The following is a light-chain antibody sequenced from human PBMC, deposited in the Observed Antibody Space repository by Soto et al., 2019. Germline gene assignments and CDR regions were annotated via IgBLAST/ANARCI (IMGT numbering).Light chain of an antibody. J-gene: IGKJ1*01. CDR1: QSISDW. CDR2: KAS. Sequence: IQMTQSPSTLSASVGDRVTITCRASQSISDWLAWYQQKPGKAPKLLIYKASSLESGVPSRFSGSGSGTDFTLTISSLQPDDFATYYCQQYNSYSRTFGQGTKVEV. CDR3: QQYNSYSRT. V-gene: IGKV1-5*03.